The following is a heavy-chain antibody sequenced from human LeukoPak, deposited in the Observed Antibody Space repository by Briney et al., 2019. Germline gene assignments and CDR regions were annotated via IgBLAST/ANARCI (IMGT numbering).Heavy chain of an antibody. CDR1: GFTFSSYA. CDR2: ISSNGGST. J-gene: IGHJ3*02. D-gene: IGHD6-19*01. V-gene: IGHV3-64D*06. CDR3: VTRGGNIAVAGTGAFDI. Sequence: GGSLRLSCSASGFTFSSYAMHWVRQAPGKGLEYVSAISSNGGSTYYADSVKGRFTISRDNSKNTLYLQTSSLRAEDTAVYYCVTRGGNIAVAGTGAFDIWGQGTMVTVSS.